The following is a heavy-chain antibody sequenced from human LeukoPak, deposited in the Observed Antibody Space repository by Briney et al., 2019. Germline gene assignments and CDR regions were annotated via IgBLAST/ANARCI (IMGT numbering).Heavy chain of an antibody. J-gene: IGHJ4*02. V-gene: IGHV4-59*01. CDR2: IYYTGST. CDR3: ARELCSTTTCYFDY. Sequence: PSETLSLTCSVSGGSISSYYWSWIRQPPGKGLEWIGYIYYTGSTNYNPSLKSRVTISVDTSKNQFSLKLNSVTAADTAVYYCARELCSTTTCYFDYWGQGTLVTVSS. D-gene: IGHD2-2*01. CDR1: GGSISSYY.